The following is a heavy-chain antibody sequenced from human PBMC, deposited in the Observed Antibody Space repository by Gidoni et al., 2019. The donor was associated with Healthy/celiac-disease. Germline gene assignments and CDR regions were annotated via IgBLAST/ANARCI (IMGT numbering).Heavy chain of an antibody. CDR3: TTDPLTFVVVPAAISHGMDV. CDR2: IKSKTDGGTT. V-gene: IGHV3-15*01. CDR1: GFPFSNAW. Sequence: EVQLVESGGGLVKPGGSLRLSCADSGFPFSNAWMRWVRQAPGKGLGWVGRIKSKTDGGTTDYAAPVKGRFTISRDDSKNTLYLQMNSLKTEDTAVYYCTTDPLTFVVVPAAISHGMDVWGQGTTVTVSS. D-gene: IGHD2-2*01. J-gene: IGHJ6*02.